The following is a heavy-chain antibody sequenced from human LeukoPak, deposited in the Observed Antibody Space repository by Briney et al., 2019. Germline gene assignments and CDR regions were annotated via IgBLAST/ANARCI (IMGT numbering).Heavy chain of an antibody. D-gene: IGHD6-19*01. Sequence: SETLSLTCTVSDGSISSSSYYWGWIRQPPGKGLEWIGSIYYSGSTYYNPSLKSRVTISVDTSKNQFSLKLSSVTAADTAVYYCARGPIAVAGLYGMDVWGQGTTVTVSS. V-gene: IGHV4-39*01. J-gene: IGHJ6*02. CDR1: DGSISSSSYY. CDR3: ARGPIAVAGLYGMDV. CDR2: IYYSGST.